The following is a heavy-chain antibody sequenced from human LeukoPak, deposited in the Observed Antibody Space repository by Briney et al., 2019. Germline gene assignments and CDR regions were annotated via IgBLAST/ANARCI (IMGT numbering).Heavy chain of an antibody. CDR1: GFTFSDYY. CDR3: ARDLYPGY. V-gene: IGHV3-7*01. Sequence: GGSLRLSCVASGFTFSDYYMTWVRQPPGKGLEWVANIKQDGSEKYYVDSVKGRFTISRDNAKNSLYLQMNSLRAEDTAVYYCARDLYPGYWGQGTLVTVSS. CDR2: IKQDGSEK. D-gene: IGHD3-16*01. J-gene: IGHJ4*02.